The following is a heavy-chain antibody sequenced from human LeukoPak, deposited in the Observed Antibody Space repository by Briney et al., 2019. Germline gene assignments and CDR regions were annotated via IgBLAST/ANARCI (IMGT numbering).Heavy chain of an antibody. V-gene: IGHV4-39*01. CDR3: ARRTVGATPRFDF. Sequence: PSETLSLTCTVSGGSISSSFYYWGWIRQPPGKGLEWIGSIYYSGSTNYNPSLKSRVTMSVDTSKNQFSLRLSSVTAADTAVYYCARRTVGATPRFDFWGRGTLVTVSS. CDR1: GGSISSSFYY. J-gene: IGHJ4*02. CDR2: IYYSGST. D-gene: IGHD1-26*01.